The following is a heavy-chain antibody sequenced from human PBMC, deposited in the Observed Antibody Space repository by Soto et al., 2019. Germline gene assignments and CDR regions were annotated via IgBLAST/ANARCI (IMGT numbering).Heavy chain of an antibody. D-gene: IGHD6-19*01. J-gene: IGHJ4*02. Sequence: QVQLVQSGAEEKKPGASVKVSCKASGYTFTGYAMHGVRQAPRQRLEWMGWINAGNGNTKYSQKFQGRVTITRDTSASTAYMELSSLTSEDAAVYYCARAVAVAADFDYWGQGTLVTVSS. CDR2: INAGNGNT. CDR1: GYTFTGYA. CDR3: ARAVAVAADFDY. V-gene: IGHV1-3*05.